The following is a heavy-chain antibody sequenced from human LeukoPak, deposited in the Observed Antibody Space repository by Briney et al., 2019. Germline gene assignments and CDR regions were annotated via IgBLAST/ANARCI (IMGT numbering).Heavy chain of an antibody. V-gene: IGHV3-64*01. CDR2: ISTNGGST. J-gene: IGHJ4*02. CDR3: ARGFRYYGSGIDY. Sequence: GGSLRLSCAASGFTFSEYRMHWVRQAPGKGLGYVSAISTNGGSTYYANSVKGRFTISRDDPKNTLDLQMGGLRPEDMAVYYCARGFRYYGSGIDYWGQGTLVTVSS. D-gene: IGHD3-10*01. CDR1: GFTFSEYR.